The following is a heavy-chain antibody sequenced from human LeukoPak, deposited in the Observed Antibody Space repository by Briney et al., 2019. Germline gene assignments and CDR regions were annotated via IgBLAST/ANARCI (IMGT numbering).Heavy chain of an antibody. V-gene: IGHV4-30-4*01. Sequence: SETPSLTCTVSGGSISSGDYYWSWIRQPPGKGLEWIGYIYYSGSTYYNPSLKSRVTISVDTSKNQFSLKLSSVTAADTAVYYCARSVVVPAATTTYYYYYYGMDVWGQGTTVTVSS. J-gene: IGHJ6*02. CDR3: ARSVVVPAATTTYYYYYYGMDV. CDR1: GGSISSGDYY. D-gene: IGHD2-2*01. CDR2: IYYSGST.